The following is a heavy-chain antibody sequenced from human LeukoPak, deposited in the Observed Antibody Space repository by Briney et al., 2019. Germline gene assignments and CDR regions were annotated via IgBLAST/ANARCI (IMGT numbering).Heavy chain of an antibody. CDR3: ARARDFNSSGYSYFDS. CDR1: GGSISSYY. D-gene: IGHD3-22*01. V-gene: IGHV4-59*01. Sequence: SETLSLTCSVSGGSISSYYWMWIRQPPGKLLEWIGYIYYSGNTDYNPSLKSRVAISVDTSKRHFSLKLSSVTAADTAVYYCARARDFNSSGYSYFDSWGQGTLVIVSS. J-gene: IGHJ4*02. CDR2: IYYSGNT.